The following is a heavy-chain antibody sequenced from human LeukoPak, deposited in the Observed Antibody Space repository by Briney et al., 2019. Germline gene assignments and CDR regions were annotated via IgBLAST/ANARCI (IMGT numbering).Heavy chain of an antibody. CDR2: INPNSGGT. CDR1: GYTFTGYY. Sequence: ASVKVSCKASGYTFTGYYMHWVRQAPGQGLEWMGWINPNSGGTNYAQKFQGRVTMTRDTSTSTVYMELSSLRSEDTAVYYCARADTAMVTDYWGQGTLVTVSS. D-gene: IGHD5-18*01. J-gene: IGHJ4*02. V-gene: IGHV1-2*02. CDR3: ARADTAMVTDY.